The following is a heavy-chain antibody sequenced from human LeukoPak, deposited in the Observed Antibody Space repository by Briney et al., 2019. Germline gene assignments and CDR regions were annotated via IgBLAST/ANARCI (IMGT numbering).Heavy chain of an antibody. CDR1: GFTFSSYS. CDR2: ISSSSSTI. D-gene: IGHD2-15*01. V-gene: IGHV3-48*01. J-gene: IGHJ6*03. Sequence: GGSLRLSCAASGFTFSSYSMNWVRQAPGKGLEWVSYISSSSSTIYYADSVKGRFTISRDNAKNSLYLQMNSLRAEDTAVYYCARAKRCSGGSCIDYYYMDVWGKGTTVTVSS. CDR3: ARAKRCSGGSCIDYYYMDV.